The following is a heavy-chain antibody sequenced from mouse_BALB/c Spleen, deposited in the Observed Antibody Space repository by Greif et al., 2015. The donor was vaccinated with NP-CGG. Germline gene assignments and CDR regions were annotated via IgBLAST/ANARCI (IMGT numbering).Heavy chain of an antibody. CDR2: ISYSGST. D-gene: IGHD1-1*01. Sequence: VQLQQSGPSLVKPSQTLSLTCSVTGDSITSGYWNWIRKFPGNKLEYMGYISYSGSTYYNPSLKSRISITRDTSKNQYYLQLNSVTTEDTATYYCARYYYGSSYYFDHWGQGTTLTVSS. CDR3: ARYYYGSSYYFDH. CDR1: GDSITSGY. V-gene: IGHV3-8*02. J-gene: IGHJ2*01.